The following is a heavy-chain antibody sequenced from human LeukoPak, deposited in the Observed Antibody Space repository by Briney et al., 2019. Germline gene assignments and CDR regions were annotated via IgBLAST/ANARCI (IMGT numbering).Heavy chain of an antibody. V-gene: IGHV1-69*13. J-gene: IGHJ5*02. CDR2: IIPIFGTA. Sequence: EASVKVSCKASGGTFSSYAISWVRQAPGQGLEWMGGIIPIFGTANYAQKFQGRVTITADESTSTAYMELSSLRSEDTAVYYCARTPPSYSSSWYRVGPWFDPWGQGTLVTVSS. D-gene: IGHD6-13*01. CDR1: GGTFSSYA. CDR3: ARTPPSYSSSWYRVGPWFDP.